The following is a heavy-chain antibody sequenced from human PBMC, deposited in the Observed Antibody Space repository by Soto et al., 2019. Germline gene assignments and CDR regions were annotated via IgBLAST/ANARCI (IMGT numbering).Heavy chain of an antibody. Sequence: ASVEVSCKASGYTFTLYYMHWVRQAPGQGLEWXGWXXAXXGXXXXXQXXXGRVTLTRNTSISTAYMELSRLRYDDTAVYYCARAKQQLVHDAFDIWGQGTMVTAS. CDR2: XXAXXGXX. CDR3: ARAKQQLVHDAFDI. CDR1: GYTFTLYY. D-gene: IGHD6-13*01. J-gene: IGHJ3*02. V-gene: IGHV1-2*02.